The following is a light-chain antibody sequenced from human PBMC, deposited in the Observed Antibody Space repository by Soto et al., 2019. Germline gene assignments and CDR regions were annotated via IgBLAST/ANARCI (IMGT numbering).Light chain of an antibody. J-gene: IGKJ4*02. Sequence: EIVMTQSPSTLSASPGDGATLSCRASQGIGSTLAWYQQKPGKTPRLLIYGASTRATGVPARFSGSASGTEFTLTITSLQSEDFAAYYCQQYANWPLTFGGGTKVESK. V-gene: IGKV3-15*01. CDR2: GAS. CDR3: QQYANWPLT. CDR1: QGIGST.